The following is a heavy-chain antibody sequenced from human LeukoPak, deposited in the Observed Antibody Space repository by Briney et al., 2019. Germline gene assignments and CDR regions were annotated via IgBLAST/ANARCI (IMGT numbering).Heavy chain of an antibody. CDR3: ARQSMEWYSVVY. Sequence: WETLSLTCTVSGGSISSYFWSWIRQPPGKGLEWIGYIYTSGSTNYNPSLKSRVTISVDTSKNQFSLKLSSVTAADTAVYYCARQSMEWYSVVYWGQGSLVTVSS. CDR1: GGSISSYF. D-gene: IGHD3-3*01. CDR2: IYTSGST. V-gene: IGHV4-4*09. J-gene: IGHJ4*02.